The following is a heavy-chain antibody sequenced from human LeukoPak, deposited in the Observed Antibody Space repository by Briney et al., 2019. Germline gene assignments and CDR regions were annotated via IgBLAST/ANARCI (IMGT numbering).Heavy chain of an antibody. CDR1: GGSITNGDYY. V-gene: IGHV4-30-4*08. CDR2: IYHSGSS. D-gene: IGHD6-13*01. J-gene: IGHJ4*02. CDR3: ARARYSRSWYFLFDY. Sequence: SQTLSLTCTVSGGSITNGDYYWSWIRQPPGKGLEWLGYIYHSGSSYYNPSLKSRVSISVDTSENQFSLKLSSVTAADTAVYYCARARYSRSWYFLFDYWGQGTLVTVSS.